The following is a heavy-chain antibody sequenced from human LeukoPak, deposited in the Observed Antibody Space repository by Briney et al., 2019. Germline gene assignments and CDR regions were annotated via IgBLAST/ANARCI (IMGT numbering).Heavy chain of an antibody. CDR2: IHYSGST. V-gene: IGHV4-59*01. CDR3: ACSNYYDSSGYFGY. CDR1: GGSISSYY. Sequence: SETLSLTCTVSGGSISSYYWSWIRQPPGKGLEWIGYIHYSGSTNYNPSLMSRVTISVDTSKNQFSLKLSSVTAADTAVYHCACSNYYDSSGYFGYWGQGTLVTVSS. J-gene: IGHJ4*02. D-gene: IGHD3-22*01.